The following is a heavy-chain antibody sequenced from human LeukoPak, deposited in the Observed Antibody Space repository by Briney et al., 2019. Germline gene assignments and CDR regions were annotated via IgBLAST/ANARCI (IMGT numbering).Heavy chain of an antibody. V-gene: IGHV3-21*04. CDR3: ARDSPNEASLSWSIDS. Sequence: PGGSLRLSCAASGFTFSRYSMNWVRQAPGKGLEWVSSISTSSIYIYYADSVKGRFTISRDNARNSLYLQMSSLRAEDTAVYYCARDSPNEASLSWSIDSWGQGTLVTVSS. CDR2: ISTSSIYI. CDR1: GFTFSRYS. J-gene: IGHJ4*02. D-gene: IGHD3-16*02.